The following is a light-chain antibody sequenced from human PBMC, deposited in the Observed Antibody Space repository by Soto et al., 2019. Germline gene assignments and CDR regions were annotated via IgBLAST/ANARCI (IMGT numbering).Light chain of an antibody. CDR3: MSFTSSSTVV. Sequence: QSALTQPASVSGSPGQSITISCTGTSSDVGAFNYVSWYQQHPGQAPKLVIYEVSNRPSGVSDRFSASKSGNTASLTISGLQAEDEAGYYCMSFTSSSTVVFGGGTKVTVL. CDR1: SSDVGAFNY. J-gene: IGLJ2*01. V-gene: IGLV2-14*01. CDR2: EVS.